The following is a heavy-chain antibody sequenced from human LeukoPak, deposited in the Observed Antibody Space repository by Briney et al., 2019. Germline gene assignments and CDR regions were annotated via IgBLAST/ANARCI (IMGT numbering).Heavy chain of an antibody. CDR3: ARDYELGTPGTAYEYFDY. D-gene: IGHD1-1*01. CDR2: INPNSGGT. J-gene: IGHJ4*02. Sequence: ASVKVSCKASGYSFSDYFMQWVRHAPGQGLEWMGWINPNSGGTSYAQKFQGRVTMTRDTSISTVYMELSRLTSDDTAVYYCARDYELGTPGTAYEYFDYWGQGTRVTVSS. V-gene: IGHV1-2*02. CDR1: GYSFSDYF.